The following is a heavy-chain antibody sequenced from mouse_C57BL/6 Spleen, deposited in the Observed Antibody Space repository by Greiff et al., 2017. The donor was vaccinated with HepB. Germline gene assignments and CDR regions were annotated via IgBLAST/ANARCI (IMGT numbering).Heavy chain of an antibody. CDR1: GYAFSSSW. D-gene: IGHD1-2*01. CDR3: ARSTTAYYFDY. Sequence: VQLQESGPELVKPGASVKISCKASGYAFSSSWMNWVKQRPGKGLEWIGRIYPGDGDTNYNGKFKGKATLTADKSSSTAYMQLSSLTSEDSAVYFCARSTTAYYFDYWGKGTTLTVSS. J-gene: IGHJ2*01. CDR2: IYPGDGDT. V-gene: IGHV1-82*01.